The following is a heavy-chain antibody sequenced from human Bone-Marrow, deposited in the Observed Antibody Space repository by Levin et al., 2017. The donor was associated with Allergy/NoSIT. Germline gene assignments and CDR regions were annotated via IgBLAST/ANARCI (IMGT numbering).Heavy chain of an antibody. CDR1: GFTFDSYS. Sequence: GESLKISCAASGFTFDSYSMNWIRQAPGKGLEWVSSIDSSSSYIYYADSVMGRFTISRDNAQNSLHLQMNSLRADDTAVYYCARDEEGCSGGNCYSGGSFDFWGQGTRVTVSS. D-gene: IGHD2-15*01. J-gene: IGHJ4*02. CDR3: ARDEEGCSGGNCYSGGSFDF. CDR2: IDSSSSYI. V-gene: IGHV3-21*01.